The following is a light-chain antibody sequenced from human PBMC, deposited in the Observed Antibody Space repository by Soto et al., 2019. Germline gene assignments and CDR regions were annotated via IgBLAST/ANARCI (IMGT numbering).Light chain of an antibody. Sequence: DIQMTQSPSSLSASVGDTVTITCRACQIIISYLNWYQQKPGKAPNLLIYGASSLQSGVPSRFSGSASGTDFTLTISSLQPEDFATYYCQQTYSAPWTFGQGTKVDVK. CDR1: QIIISY. J-gene: IGKJ1*01. CDR2: GAS. V-gene: IGKV1-39*01. CDR3: QQTYSAPWT.